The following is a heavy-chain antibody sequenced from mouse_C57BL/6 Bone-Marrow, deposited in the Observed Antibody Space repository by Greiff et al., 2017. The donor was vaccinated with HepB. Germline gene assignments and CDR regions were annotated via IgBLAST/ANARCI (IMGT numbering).Heavy chain of an antibody. V-gene: IGHV1-50*01. CDR1: GYTFTSYW. CDR3: ATSYDYDRRYYAMDY. J-gene: IGHJ4*01. Sequence: QVQLQQSGAELVKPGASVKLSCKASGYTFTSYWMQWVKQRPGQGLEWIGEIDPSDSYTNYNQKFKGKATLTVDTSSSTAYMQLSSLTSEDSAVYYCATSYDYDRRYYAMDYWGQGTSVTVSS. CDR2: IDPSDSYT. D-gene: IGHD2-4*01.